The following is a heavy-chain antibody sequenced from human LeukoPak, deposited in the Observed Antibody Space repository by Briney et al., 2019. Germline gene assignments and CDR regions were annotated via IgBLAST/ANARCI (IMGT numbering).Heavy chain of an antibody. V-gene: IGHV1-18*01. Sequence: GASVKVSCKTSGYTFTNYGISWVRQAPGQGLEWMGWISGYNGYTNYAQKLQGRVTMTTDTSTSTAYMELRSLRSDDTAVYYCARDGDILTGYHDAFDIWGQGTMVTVSS. CDR1: GYTFTNYG. CDR2: ISGYNGYT. D-gene: IGHD3-9*01. CDR3: ARDGDILTGYHDAFDI. J-gene: IGHJ3*02.